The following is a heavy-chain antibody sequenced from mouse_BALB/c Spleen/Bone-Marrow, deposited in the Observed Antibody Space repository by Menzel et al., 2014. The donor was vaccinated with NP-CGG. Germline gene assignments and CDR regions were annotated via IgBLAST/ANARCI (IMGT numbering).Heavy chain of an antibody. CDR1: GFDFSRYW. J-gene: IGHJ3*01. D-gene: IGHD1-2*01. V-gene: IGHV4-1*02. Sequence: EVQVVESGGGLVQPGGTLKLSCAASGFDFSRYWMSWVRQAPGKGLEWIGEIKPDSSTINYTPSLKDKFIISRDNAKNALFLQMSKVRSEDTALYYCARGTANWFAYWGQGTLVTVSA. CDR3: ARGTANWFAY. CDR2: IKPDSSTI.